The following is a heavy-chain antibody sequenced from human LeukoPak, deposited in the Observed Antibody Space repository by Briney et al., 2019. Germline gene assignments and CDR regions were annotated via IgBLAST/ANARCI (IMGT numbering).Heavy chain of an antibody. CDR2: IYSGGIT. CDR3: ARDRVED. Sequence: GGSLRLSCAASGFTVSSNYMSGVRQAPGKGLGWVSVIYSGGITYYADSLKGRCTISRDNSKTTLYLQMNSLRAEDTAMYYCARDRVEDWGQGTLVPVSS. D-gene: IGHD3-10*01. V-gene: IGHV3-53*01. CDR1: GFTVSSNY. J-gene: IGHJ4*02.